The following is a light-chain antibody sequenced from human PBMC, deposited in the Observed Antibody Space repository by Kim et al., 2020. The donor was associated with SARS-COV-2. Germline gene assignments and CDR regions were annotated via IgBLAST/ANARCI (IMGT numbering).Light chain of an antibody. CDR2: GAP. J-gene: IGKJ1*01. V-gene: IGKV3-20*01. Sequence: YPGQRATLSRRGRQSVTSSDLPWYQQNLGTAPRPPIYGAPSRATGIPDRFSGRGSGTALILTTSRLELEDFEVNYCQQDGSSHRTFGQGTTVDIK. CDR3: QQDGSSHRT. CDR1: QSVTSSD.